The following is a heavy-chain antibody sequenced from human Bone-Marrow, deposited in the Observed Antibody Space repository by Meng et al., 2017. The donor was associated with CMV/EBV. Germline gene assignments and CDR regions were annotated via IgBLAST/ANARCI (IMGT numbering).Heavy chain of an antibody. J-gene: IGHJ3*02. CDR2: ISSSSSYI. CDR1: GFTFSSYS. Sequence: GGSLRLSCAASGFTFSSYSMNWVRQAPGKGLEWVSSISSSSSYIYYADSVKGRFTISRDNAKNSLYLQMNSLRAEDTAVYYCARDRGGLVVPAASNDAFDIWGQGTMVTVS. V-gene: IGHV3-21*01. CDR3: ARDRGGLVVPAASNDAFDI. D-gene: IGHD2-2*01.